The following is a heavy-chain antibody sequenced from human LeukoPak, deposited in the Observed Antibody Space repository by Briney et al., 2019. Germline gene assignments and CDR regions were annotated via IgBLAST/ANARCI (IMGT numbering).Heavy chain of an antibody. Sequence: GGSLRLSCAASGFTFSSYAMHWVRQAPGKGLEWVAVISYDGSNKYYADSVKGRFTISRDNSKNTLYLQMNSLRAEDTAVYYCAREGGYNPDHYYYYYMDVWGKGTTVTVSS. J-gene: IGHJ6*03. CDR1: GFTFSSYA. D-gene: IGHD5-24*01. V-gene: IGHV3-30*04. CDR2: ISYDGSNK. CDR3: AREGGYNPDHYYYYYMDV.